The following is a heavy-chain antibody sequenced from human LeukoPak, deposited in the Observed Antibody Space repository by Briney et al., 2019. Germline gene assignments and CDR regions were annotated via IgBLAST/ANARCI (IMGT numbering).Heavy chain of an antibody. CDR2: IRYDGSNK. V-gene: IGHV3-30*02. CDR3: ARALLVYAILDNWFDP. D-gene: IGHD2-8*01. J-gene: IGHJ5*02. Sequence: GGSLRLSCAASGFTFSSYSMNWVRQAPGKGLEWVAFIRYDGSNKYYADSVKGRFTISRDNSKNTLYLQMNSLRAEDTAVYYCARALLVYAILDNWFDPWGQGTLVTVSS. CDR1: GFTFSSYS.